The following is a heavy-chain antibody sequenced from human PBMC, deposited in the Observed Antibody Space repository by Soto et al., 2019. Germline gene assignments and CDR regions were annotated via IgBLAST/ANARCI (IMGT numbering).Heavy chain of an antibody. CDR3: AKDYNEVRSPILFDS. CDR2: IIASGGAT. Sequence: GSLRLSCAASGFTFNNYAMSWVRQAPGKGLEWVSGIIASGGATFYADSVKGRFTISRDNSRNTVFLQMSSLRDEDTAVYYCAKDYNEVRSPILFDSWGPGTLVTVSS. J-gene: IGHJ4*02. D-gene: IGHD1-1*01. V-gene: IGHV3-23*01. CDR1: GFTFNNYA.